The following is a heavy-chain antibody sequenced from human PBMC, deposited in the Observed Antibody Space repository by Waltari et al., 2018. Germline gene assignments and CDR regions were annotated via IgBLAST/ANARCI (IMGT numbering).Heavy chain of an antibody. V-gene: IGHV1-2*02. CDR2: INPNTGXT. J-gene: IGHJ3*02. CDR3: ASGVGXSDGPDI. Sequence: QVRLMQSGAEVKKXGASVKVYCXTSGYTXTDHXLHWVRQAPGQGLELLVLINPNTGXTNYAQKFXGRVXMTXDTSPXSXYMQLYNXXXDDTXVYYCASGVGXSDGPDIXGQGTMVTVXS. CDR1: GYTXTDHX. D-gene: IGHD1-26*01.